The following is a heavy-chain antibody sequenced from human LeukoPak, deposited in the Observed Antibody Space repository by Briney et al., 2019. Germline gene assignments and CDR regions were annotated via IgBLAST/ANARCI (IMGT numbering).Heavy chain of an antibody. CDR1: GFSLSTSGVG. Sequence: SGPTLVKPTQTLTLTCTFSGFSLSTSGVGVGWIRQPPGKALEWLALIYWNDDKRYGPSLKSRLTITKDTSKNQVVLTMTNMDPVDTATYYCARENSGSYYNYYYYYMDVWGKGTTVTVSS. V-gene: IGHV2-5*01. CDR3: ARENSGSYYNYYYYYMDV. D-gene: IGHD3-10*01. CDR2: IYWNDDK. J-gene: IGHJ6*03.